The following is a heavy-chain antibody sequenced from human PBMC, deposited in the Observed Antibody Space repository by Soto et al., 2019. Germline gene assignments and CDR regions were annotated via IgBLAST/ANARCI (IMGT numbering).Heavy chain of an antibody. V-gene: IGHV2-70*01. D-gene: IGHD3-10*01. CDR2: IDWDDDK. CDR1: GFSLSTSGMC. J-gene: IGHJ6*01. CDR3: ARIFGRPCSAYGMDV. Sequence: SGPTLVNPTQTLTLTCTFSGFSLSTSGMCVSWIRQPPGKALEWLALIDWDDDKYYSTSLKTRLTISKDTSTNQLVLTMTNMDPVDTATYYCARIFGRPCSAYGMDVWAQGTTVTVSS.